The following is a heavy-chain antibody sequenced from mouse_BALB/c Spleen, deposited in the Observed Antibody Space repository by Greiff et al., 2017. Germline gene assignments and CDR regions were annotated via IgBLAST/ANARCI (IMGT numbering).Heavy chain of an antibody. CDR2: ISSGSSTI. CDR3: ARWVLRFYFDD. J-gene: IGHJ2*01. V-gene: IGHV5-17*02. CDR1: GFTFSSFG. D-gene: IGHD1-1*01. Sequence: EVKLQESGGGLVQPGGSRKLSCAASGFTFSSFGMHWVRQAPEKGLEWVAYISSGSSTIYYADTVKGRFTISRDNPKNTLFLQMTSLRSEDTAMYYCARWVLRFYFDDWGQGTTLTVSS.